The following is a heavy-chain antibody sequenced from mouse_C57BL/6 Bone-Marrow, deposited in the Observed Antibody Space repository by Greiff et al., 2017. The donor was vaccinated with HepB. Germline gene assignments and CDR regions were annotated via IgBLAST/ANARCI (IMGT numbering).Heavy chain of an antibody. CDR3: ARNYYGSSWAY. CDR1: GFTFSSYT. CDR2: ISGGGGNT. Sequence: DVMLVESGGGLVKPGGSLKLSCAASGFTFSSYTMSWVRQTPEKRLEWVATISGGGGNTYYPDSVKGRFTISRDNAKNTLYLQMSRLRSEDTALYYCARNYYGSSWAYWGQGTLVTVSA. D-gene: IGHD1-1*01. V-gene: IGHV5-9*01. J-gene: IGHJ3*01.